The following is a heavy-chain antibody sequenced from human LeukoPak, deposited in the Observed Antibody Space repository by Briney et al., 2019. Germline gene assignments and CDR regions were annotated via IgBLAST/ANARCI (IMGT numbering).Heavy chain of an antibody. D-gene: IGHD1-26*01. Sequence: GGSLRLSCAASGFTFSRYAMTWVRQAPGKGLGWVLSISGSGGSTDYADSVKGRFTISRDNSKNTLYLQMNSLRAEDTAVYYCAKDSGTYYKGFDYWGQGTLVTVSS. CDR3: AKDSGTYYKGFDY. V-gene: IGHV3-23*01. CDR2: ISGSGGST. CDR1: GFTFSRYA. J-gene: IGHJ4*02.